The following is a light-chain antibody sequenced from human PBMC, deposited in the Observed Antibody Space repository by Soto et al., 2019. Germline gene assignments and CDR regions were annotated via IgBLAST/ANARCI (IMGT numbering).Light chain of an antibody. V-gene: IGKV1-5*01. CDR1: QSISSW. Sequence: DIQRTQSPSTLSASVGDRVTITCRASQSISSWLAWYQQKPGKAPKLLIYDASSLESGVPSRFSGSGSGTEFTLTISSLQPDDFATYYCQQYNSYSPFGQGTKVDIK. J-gene: IGKJ1*01. CDR2: DAS. CDR3: QQYNSYSP.